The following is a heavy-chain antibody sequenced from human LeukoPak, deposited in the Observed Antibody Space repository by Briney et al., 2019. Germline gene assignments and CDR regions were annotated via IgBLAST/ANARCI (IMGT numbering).Heavy chain of an antibody. D-gene: IGHD5-12*01. Sequence: GGSLRLSCEASGFTFNNYVMSWVRQVRGKGLEWVSAISGSGSDTYYADSVKGRFTISRDNSKNTLYLQMNSLRAEDTAVYYCARDSKRLSGFDYWGQGTLVTVSS. V-gene: IGHV3-23*01. CDR3: ARDSKRLSGFDY. CDR1: GFTFNNYV. CDR2: ISGSGSDT. J-gene: IGHJ4*02.